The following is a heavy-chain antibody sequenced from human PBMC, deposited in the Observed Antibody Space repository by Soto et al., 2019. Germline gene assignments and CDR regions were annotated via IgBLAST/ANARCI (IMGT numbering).Heavy chain of an antibody. V-gene: IGHV3-74*01. Sequence: EVQLVESGGGLVQFGGSLRLSCAVSGFTFRSYWMHWVRQVPGKGVVWVTRIKGDGTNTGYADSVKGRFTISRDNVKNTLYLQMTSLRAEDTAVYYCARGLTGYYGFDYWGQGTLVSVSS. D-gene: IGHD3-10*01. CDR1: GFTFRSYW. J-gene: IGHJ4*02. CDR3: ARGLTGYYGFDY. CDR2: IKGDGTNT.